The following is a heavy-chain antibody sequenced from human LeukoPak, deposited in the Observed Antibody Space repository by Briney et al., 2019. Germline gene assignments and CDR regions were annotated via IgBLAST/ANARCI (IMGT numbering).Heavy chain of an antibody. CDR2: ISSSSSYI. J-gene: IGHJ4*02. CDR1: GFKFSSYS. Sequence: GGSLRLSCAASGFKFSSYSMKWVRQAPGKGLEWVSFISSSSSYIYYADSVKGRFTISRDNSKNTLYLQMNSLRAEDTAVYYCAKERGSGWYYFDYWGQGTLVTVSS. V-gene: IGHV3-21*04. CDR3: AKERGSGWYYFDY. D-gene: IGHD6-19*01.